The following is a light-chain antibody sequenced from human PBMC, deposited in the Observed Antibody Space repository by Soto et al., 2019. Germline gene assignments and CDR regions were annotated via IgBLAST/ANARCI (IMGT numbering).Light chain of an antibody. Sequence: QSALNQPASVSGSPGQSITISCTGTSSDVGSYNYVSWYQQHPGKAPKLMIYEVSNRPSGVSDRFSGSKSGNTASLTISGLQAEDEADYVCAAWDDSLNGWVFGGGTKLTVL. J-gene: IGLJ3*02. V-gene: IGLV2-14*01. CDR1: SSDVGSYNY. CDR3: AAWDDSLNGWV. CDR2: EVS.